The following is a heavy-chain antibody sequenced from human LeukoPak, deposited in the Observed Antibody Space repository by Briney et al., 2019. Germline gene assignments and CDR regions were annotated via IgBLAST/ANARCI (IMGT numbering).Heavy chain of an antibody. Sequence: GGSLRLSCAVSGFTVSSNYMSWVRQAPGKGLEWVSIIYSGGYTFYADSVKGRFTISRDNSKNTLYLQMNSLRAEDTAVYYCAGATYYYDSSGYTNWFDPWGQGTLVTVSS. CDR3: AGATYYYDSSGYTNWFDP. CDR2: IYSGGYT. V-gene: IGHV3-53*01. J-gene: IGHJ5*02. CDR1: GFTVSSNY. D-gene: IGHD3-22*01.